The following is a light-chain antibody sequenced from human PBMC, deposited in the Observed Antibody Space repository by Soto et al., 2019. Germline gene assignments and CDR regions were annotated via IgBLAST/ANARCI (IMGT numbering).Light chain of an antibody. Sequence: EIVMTQSPATLSVSPGERVTLSCTASQSVSSSLAWYPQNPGQAPRLLIYGASTRATGIPARFSGSGSETEFTLTISSLQSEDFAVYYCQQYNNWWTFGQGTKVEIK. V-gene: IGKV3-15*01. CDR1: QSVSSS. CDR2: GAS. J-gene: IGKJ1*01. CDR3: QQYNNWWT.